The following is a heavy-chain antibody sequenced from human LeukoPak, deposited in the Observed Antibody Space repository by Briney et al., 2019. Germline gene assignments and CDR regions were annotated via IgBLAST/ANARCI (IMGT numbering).Heavy chain of an antibody. Sequence: GGSLRLSCAASGFTCSNYWMSWVRQAPGKGLEWVANIKQDESERYYVDSVRGRFTISRDNAKRSLYLRMDSLRAEDTTMYFCTRVVDSSSSRYQAMPYWGQGTLVTVSS. CDR2: IKQDESER. CDR1: GFTCSNYW. J-gene: IGHJ4*02. V-gene: IGHV3-7*01. D-gene: IGHD2-2*01. CDR3: TRVVDSSSSRYQAMPY.